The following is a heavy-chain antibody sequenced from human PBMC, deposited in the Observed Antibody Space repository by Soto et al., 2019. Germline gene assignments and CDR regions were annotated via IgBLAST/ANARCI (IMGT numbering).Heavy chain of an antibody. CDR3: ERDHSGSYFDY. J-gene: IGHJ4*02. Sequence: QVQLVESGGGVVQPGRSLRLSCAASGFTFSSYAMHWVRQAPGKGLEWVAVISYDGSNKYYADSVKGRFTISRDNSKNTLYLQMNSLRAEDRAVYYCERDHSGSYFDYWGQGTLVTVSS. D-gene: IGHD1-26*01. V-gene: IGHV3-30-3*01. CDR1: GFTFSSYA. CDR2: ISYDGSNK.